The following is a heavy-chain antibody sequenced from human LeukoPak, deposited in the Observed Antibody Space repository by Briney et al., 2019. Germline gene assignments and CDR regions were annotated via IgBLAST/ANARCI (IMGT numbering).Heavy chain of an antibody. J-gene: IGHJ4*02. V-gene: IGHV1-2*06. CDR2: INPNSGGT. CDR3: ARDLRYCSGGSCYSPPCY. D-gene: IGHD2-15*01. Sequence: GASVKVSCKASGYTFTGYFMHRVRQAPGQGLEWMGRINPNSGGTNYAQKFQGRVTMTRDTSISTAYMELSRLRSDDTAEYYCARDLRYCSGGSCYSPPCYWGQGTLVTVSS. CDR1: GYTFTGYF.